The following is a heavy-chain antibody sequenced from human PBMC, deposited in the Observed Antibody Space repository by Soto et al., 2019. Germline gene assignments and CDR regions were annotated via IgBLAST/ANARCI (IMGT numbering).Heavy chain of an antibody. Sequence: QVQLVKSGGGVVQPGRSLRLSCAASGFTFSSYAMHWVRQAPGKGLEWVAVISYDGSNKYYAESVKGRFTISRDNSKNTLYLQMNSLRAEDTAVYYCARVHRPTARNRYSISWYPWFDHWGQGTLVTVSS. V-gene: IGHV3-30-3*01. CDR2: ISYDGSNK. D-gene: IGHD6-13*01. CDR3: ARVHRPTARNRYSISWYPWFDH. J-gene: IGHJ5*02. CDR1: GFTFSSYA.